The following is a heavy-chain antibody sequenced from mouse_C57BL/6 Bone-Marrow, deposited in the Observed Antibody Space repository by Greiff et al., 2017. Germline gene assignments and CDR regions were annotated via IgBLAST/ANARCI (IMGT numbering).Heavy chain of an antibody. CDR3: ARDDGYDGSYFDY. J-gene: IGHJ2*01. D-gene: IGHD2-2*01. CDR2: IDPENGDT. V-gene: IGHV14-4*01. Sequence: QLQQSGAELVRPGASVKLSCTASGFNIKDDYMHWVKQRPEQGLEWIGWIDPENGDTEYASKFQGKATITADTSSNTAYLQLSSLTSEDTAVYYCARDDGYDGSYFDYWGQGTTLTVSS. CDR1: GFNIKDDY.